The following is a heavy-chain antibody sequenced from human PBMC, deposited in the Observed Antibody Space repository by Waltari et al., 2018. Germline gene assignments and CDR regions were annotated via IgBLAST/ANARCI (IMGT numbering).Heavy chain of an antibody. V-gene: IGHV4-30-2*01. J-gene: IGHJ4*02. CDR1: GGSISSGGYS. D-gene: IGHD3-10*01. Sequence: QLQLQESGSGLVKPSQTLSLTCAVSGGSISSGGYSWSWIRQPPGKGLEWIGYIDHSGSTYYSPSLKSRVTISVDRSKNQFSLKLSSVTAADTAVYYCARGAYYYGSGSYFSSWGQGTLVTVSS. CDR3: ARGAYYYGSGSYFSS. CDR2: IDHSGST.